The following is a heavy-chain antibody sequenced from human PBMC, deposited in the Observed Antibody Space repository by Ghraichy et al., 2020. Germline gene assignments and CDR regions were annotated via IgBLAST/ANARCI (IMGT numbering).Heavy chain of an antibody. D-gene: IGHD2-2*01. J-gene: IGHJ4*02. Sequence: GGSLRLSCAASGFTFNSYAMSWVRQTPEKRLEWVSVVSGSGGTTDYAESVKGRFTISRDNSKNTLYLQMDNVRDEDTAIYYCAKDMQSGRASPSSSSFDLWGQETLVTVSS. V-gene: IGHV3-23*01. CDR3: AKDMQSGRASPSSSSFDL. CDR1: GFTFNSYA. CDR2: VSGSGGTT.